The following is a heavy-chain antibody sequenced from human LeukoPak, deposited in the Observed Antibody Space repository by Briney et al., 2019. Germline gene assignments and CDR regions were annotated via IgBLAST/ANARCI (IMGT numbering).Heavy chain of an antibody. D-gene: IGHD5-12*01. Sequence: MGWVNTHNGKTHYAQKIQGRVTMTTDTSTSTAYMELRSLVSDDTAVYYCARDFSGYDPDYWGQGTLVTVSS. CDR2: VNTHNGKT. J-gene: IGHJ4*02. V-gene: IGHV1-18*01. CDR3: ARDFSGYDPDY.